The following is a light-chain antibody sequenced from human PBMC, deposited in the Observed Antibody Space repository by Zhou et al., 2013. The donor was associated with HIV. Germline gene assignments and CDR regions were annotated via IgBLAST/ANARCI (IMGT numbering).Light chain of an antibody. CDR2: DAS. CDR3: QQYDTVPIT. V-gene: IGKV1-33*01. Sequence: DIQMTQSPSSLSASVGDRVTITCQASQDISNYLNWYQQKPGKAPKLLIYDASNLQTAVPSRFSGSGSGTDFTFTISSLQPEDIATYYCQQYDTVPITFGQGTRLEIK. J-gene: IGKJ5*01. CDR1: QDISNY.